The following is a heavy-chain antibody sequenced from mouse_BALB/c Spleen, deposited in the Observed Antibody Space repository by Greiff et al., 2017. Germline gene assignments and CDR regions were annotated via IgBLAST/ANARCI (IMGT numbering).Heavy chain of an antibody. D-gene: IGHD2-14*01. CDR3: TREDYRYKGDY. CDR2: IYPGNSDT. CDR1: GYSFTSYW. J-gene: IGHJ2*01. V-gene: IGHV1-5*01. Sequence: EVKLQQSGTVLARPGASVKMSCKASGYSFTSYWMHWVKQRPGQGLEWIGAIYPGNSDTSYNQKFKGKAKLTAVTSASTAYMELSSLTNEDSAVYYCTREDYRYKGDYWGQGTTLTVSS.